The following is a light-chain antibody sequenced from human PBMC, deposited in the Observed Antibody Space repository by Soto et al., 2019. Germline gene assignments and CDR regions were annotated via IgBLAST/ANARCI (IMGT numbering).Light chain of an antibody. CDR1: QSLNRW. CDR3: QPYSGYSRT. J-gene: IGKJ1*01. CDR2: EAS. V-gene: IGKV1-5*03. Sequence: DIQMTQSPSSLSASVGDRVTITCRASQSLNRWLAWYQQKPGKTPKLLIYEASSLESGVPSRFSGSGSGTEFTHTISSLKPADFATYYCQPYSGYSRTFGQGTKVEIK.